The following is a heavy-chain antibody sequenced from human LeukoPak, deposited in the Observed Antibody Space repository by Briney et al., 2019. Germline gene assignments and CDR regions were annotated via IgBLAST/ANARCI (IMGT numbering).Heavy chain of an antibody. J-gene: IGHJ4*02. D-gene: IGHD3-3*01. V-gene: IGHV4-39*01. CDR3: ARVITIFGVVILMYFDY. CDR2: IYYSGST. CDR1: GGSISSSSYY. Sequence: SETLSLTCTVSGGSISSSSYYWGWIRQPPGKGLEWIGSIYYSGSTYYNPSLKSRVTISVDTSKNQFSLKLSSVTAADTAVYYCARVITIFGVVILMYFDYWGQGTLVTVAS.